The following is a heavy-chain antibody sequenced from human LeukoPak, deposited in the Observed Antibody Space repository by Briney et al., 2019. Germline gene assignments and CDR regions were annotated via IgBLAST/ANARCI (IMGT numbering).Heavy chain of an antibody. CDR1: GFTFDDYA. CDR2: ISWNSGSI. V-gene: IGHV3-9*01. J-gene: IGHJ3*02. CDR3: AKSSSYGSIDI. Sequence: PGGSLRLSCAASGFTFDDYAMHWVRQAPGKGLEWVSGISWNSGSIGYADSVKGRFTISRDNSKNTLYLQMNSLRAEDTAVYYCAKSSSYGSIDIWGQGTMVTVSS. D-gene: IGHD5-18*01.